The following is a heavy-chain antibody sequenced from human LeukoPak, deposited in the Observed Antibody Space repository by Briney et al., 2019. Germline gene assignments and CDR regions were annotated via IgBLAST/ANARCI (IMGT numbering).Heavy chain of an antibody. D-gene: IGHD1-7*01. CDR3: ARVLRWNYVEAAFDI. J-gene: IGHJ3*02. V-gene: IGHV1-2*02. CDR1: GYTFTGYY. Sequence: ASVKVSCKASGYTFTGYYIDWVRQAPGQGLEWMGWITPNSGGTKYGQKFQGRVTMTRDTSISTAYMELSSLRSDDTAVYYCARVLRWNYVEAAFDIWGQGTMVTVSS. CDR2: ITPNSGGT.